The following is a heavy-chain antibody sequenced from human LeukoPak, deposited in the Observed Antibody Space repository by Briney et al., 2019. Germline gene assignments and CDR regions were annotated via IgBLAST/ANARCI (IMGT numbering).Heavy chain of an antibody. CDR3: ARDASGLNWFDP. Sequence: GGSLRLSCAASGFTFSSYAMHWVRQAPGKGLEWVAVISYDGSNKYYADSVKGRFTISRDNAKNSLYLQMNSLRAEDTAVYYCARDASGLNWFDPWGQGTLVTVSS. J-gene: IGHJ5*02. CDR1: GFTFSSYA. CDR2: ISYDGSNK. V-gene: IGHV3-30-3*01.